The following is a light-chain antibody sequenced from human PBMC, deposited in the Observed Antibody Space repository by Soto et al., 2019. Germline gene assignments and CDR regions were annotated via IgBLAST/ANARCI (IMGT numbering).Light chain of an antibody. CDR3: QQYVSSPFT. CDR1: QSVSSY. CDR2: DAS. Sequence: EIVLTQSPATLSLSPGERATLSCRASQSVSSYLAWYQQKPGQAPRLLIYDASNRATGIPARFSGSGSGTDFTLTISRLEPEDCAVYYCQQYVSSPFTFGPGTKVDIK. V-gene: IGKV3-20*01. J-gene: IGKJ3*01.